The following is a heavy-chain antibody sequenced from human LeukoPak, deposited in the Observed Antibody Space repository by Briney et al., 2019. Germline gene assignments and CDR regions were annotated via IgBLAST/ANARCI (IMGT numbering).Heavy chain of an antibody. CDR2: IYYSGGT. CDR3: ARHVTISGPYDASDI. J-gene: IGHJ3*02. V-gene: IGHV4-59*08. CDR1: GDSISSYY. D-gene: IGHD5-24*01. Sequence: SETLSLTCTVSGDSISSYYWSWIRQPPGKGLEWIGYIYYSGGTDYHPSLKSRVTISVDTSKHQFSLKLRSVTAADTAVYYCARHVTISGPYDASDIWGQGTMVTVSP.